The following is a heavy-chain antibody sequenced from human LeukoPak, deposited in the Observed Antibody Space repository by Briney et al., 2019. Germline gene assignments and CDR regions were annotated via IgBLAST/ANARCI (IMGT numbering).Heavy chain of an antibody. D-gene: IGHD3-10*01. Sequence: AESLMISSWGSGYSFSSYWINWVRQMPGKGLEWMGGVDTSDSYTNYNPSFQGHVTISVDKSNNTAYLQWSSLMASDTAMYYCARHTISDYWGQGTQVTVSS. J-gene: IGHJ4*02. V-gene: IGHV5-10-1*01. CDR1: GYSFSSYW. CDR2: VDTSDSYT. CDR3: ARHTISDY.